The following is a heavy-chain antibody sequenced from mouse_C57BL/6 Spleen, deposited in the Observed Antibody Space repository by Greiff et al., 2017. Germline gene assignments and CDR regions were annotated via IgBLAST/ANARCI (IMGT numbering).Heavy chain of an antibody. CDR3: ARRGSNYGGVWFAY. D-gene: IGHD2-5*01. CDR1: GYTFTDYN. CDR2: INPNNGGT. V-gene: IGHV1-18*01. Sequence: VKPGASVKIPCKASGYTFTDYNMDWVKQSHGKSLEWIGDINPNNGGTIYNQKFKGKATLTVDKSSSTAYMELRSLTSEDTAVYYGARRGSNYGGVWFAYWGQGTLVTVSA. J-gene: IGHJ3*01.